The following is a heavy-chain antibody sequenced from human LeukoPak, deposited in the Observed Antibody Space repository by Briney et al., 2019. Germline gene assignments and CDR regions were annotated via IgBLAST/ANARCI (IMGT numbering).Heavy chain of an antibody. J-gene: IGHJ4*02. CDR1: GFLFNNYG. D-gene: IGHD3-22*01. Sequence: GGSLRLSCAASGFLFNNYGMNWVRQAPGKGLEWVSSIGNSGNYIFYGDSVEGRFTISRDNAKNSLYLQMNSLRADETAVYYFVXHXXXSSGXYFDYWXQGTLVTVSS. CDR3: VXHXXXSSGXYFDY. CDR2: IGNSGNYI. V-gene: IGHV3-21*01.